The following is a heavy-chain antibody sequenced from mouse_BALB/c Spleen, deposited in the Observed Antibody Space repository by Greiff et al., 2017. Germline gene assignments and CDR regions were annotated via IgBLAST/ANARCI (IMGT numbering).Heavy chain of an antibody. CDR1: GFAFSSYD. CDR3: ARQSYGLMDY. Sequence: EVQGVESGGGLVKPGGSLKLSCAASGFAFSSYDMSWVRQTPEKRLEWVAYISSGGGSTYYPDTVKGRFTISRDNAKNTLYLQMSSLKSEDTAMYYCARQSYGLMDYWGQGTSVTVSS. CDR2: ISSGGGST. J-gene: IGHJ4*01. D-gene: IGHD3-3*01. V-gene: IGHV5-12-1*01.